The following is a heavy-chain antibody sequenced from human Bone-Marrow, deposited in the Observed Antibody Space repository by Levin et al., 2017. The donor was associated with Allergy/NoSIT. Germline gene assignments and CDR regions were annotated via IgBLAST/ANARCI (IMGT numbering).Heavy chain of an antibody. V-gene: IGHV3-15*01. CDR2: IKSKSDGGTT. Sequence: GESLKISCAASGFTSSNAWMSWVRQAPGKGLEWVGRIKSKSDGGTTDYAAPVKGRFTISRDDSKNSLLLQMNSLRTEDTAVYFCTTRVGPTRQCAFDSWGQGTVVSVSS. J-gene: IGHJ3*02. CDR3: TTRVGPTRQCAFDS. D-gene: IGHD1-26*01. CDR1: GFTSSNAW.